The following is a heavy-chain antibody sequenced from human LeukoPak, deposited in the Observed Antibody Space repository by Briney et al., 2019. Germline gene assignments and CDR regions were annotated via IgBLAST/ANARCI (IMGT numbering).Heavy chain of an antibody. Sequence: ASVKVSCKASGYTFTSYYMHWVRQAPGQGLEWMGIINPSGGSTSYAQKFQGRVTMTRDTSTSTVYMELSSLRSEDTAVYYCARDWSYYDSSGCLEYWGQGTLVTVSS. CDR2: INPSGGST. CDR3: ARDWSYYDSSGCLEY. V-gene: IGHV1-46*01. CDR1: GYTFTSYY. J-gene: IGHJ4*02. D-gene: IGHD3-22*01.